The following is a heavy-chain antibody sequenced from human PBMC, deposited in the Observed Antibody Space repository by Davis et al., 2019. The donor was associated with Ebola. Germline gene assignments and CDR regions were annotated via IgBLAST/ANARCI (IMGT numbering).Heavy chain of an antibody. CDR2: IWYDGSNK. J-gene: IGHJ4*02. CDR3: ARDDTSGYGTRFDY. D-gene: IGHD3-22*01. V-gene: IGHV3-33*01. CDR1: GFTFSTFA. Sequence: GESLKISCAASGFTFSTFAMHWVRQAPGKGLEWVAVIWYDGSNKYFADSVKGRFTIPRDNSKNTLYLQMNSLRAEDTAVYYCARDDTSGYGTRFDYWGQGTLVTVSS.